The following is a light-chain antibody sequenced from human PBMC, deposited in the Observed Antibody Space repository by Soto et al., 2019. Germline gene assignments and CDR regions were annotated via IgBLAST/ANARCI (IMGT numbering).Light chain of an antibody. CDR2: RVS. V-gene: IGKV2-24*01. CDR1: QSLLHYAGQTY. Sequence: DVVLTQIRLASPVTVGPSASISCRSSQSLLHYAGQTYSSWFHQRPGQPPRLRIPRVSNRSSRDQDRSGGSGAWTVFTLKIRSVEAKAGGVYYDLPATHCRPYTFGQGTKLEI. J-gene: IGKJ2*01. CDR3: LPATHCRPYT.